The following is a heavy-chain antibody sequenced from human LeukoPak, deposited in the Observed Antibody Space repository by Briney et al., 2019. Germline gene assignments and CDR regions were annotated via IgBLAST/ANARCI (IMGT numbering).Heavy chain of an antibody. CDR1: GGSISSGGYY. CDR2: IYYSGST. CDR3: ARDGYYGMDV. J-gene: IGHJ6*02. Sequence: SQTLSLTCTVSGGSISSGGYYWSWIRQHPGKGLEWIGYIYYSGSTNYNPSLKSRVTISVDTSKNQFSLKLSSVTAADTAVYYCARDGYYGMDVWGQGTTVTVSS. V-gene: IGHV4-61*08.